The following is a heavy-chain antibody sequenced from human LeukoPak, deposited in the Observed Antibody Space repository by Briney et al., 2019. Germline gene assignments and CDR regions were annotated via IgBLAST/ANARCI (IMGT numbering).Heavy chain of an antibody. CDR1: GGSISSGSYY. V-gene: IGHV4-61*02. J-gene: IGHJ4*02. CDR3: AREGMEDYYDSSGYYN. D-gene: IGHD3-22*01. CDR2: IYTSGST. Sequence: PSQTLSLTCTVSGGSISSGSYYWSWIRQPAGKGLEWIGRIYTSGSTNYNPSLKSRVTISVATSKNQFSLKLSSVTAADTAVYYCAREGMEDYYDSSGYYNWGQGTLVTVSS.